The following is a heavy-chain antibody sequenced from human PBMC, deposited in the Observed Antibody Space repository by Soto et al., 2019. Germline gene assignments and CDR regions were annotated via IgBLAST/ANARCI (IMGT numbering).Heavy chain of an antibody. CDR2: INPNSGRT. D-gene: IGHD3-10*01. CDR3: ASGFYGSGSYYQAASDAIDI. Sequence: ASVKVSCKASGYTFTGYHMPWVRQAPGQGLEWMGWINPNSGRTNYAQKFQGRVAMTRDTSISTAYMELSRLRSDDTAVYYCASGFYGSGSYYQAASDAIDIWGQGTMVTVSS. J-gene: IGHJ3*02. V-gene: IGHV1-2*02. CDR1: GYTFTGYH.